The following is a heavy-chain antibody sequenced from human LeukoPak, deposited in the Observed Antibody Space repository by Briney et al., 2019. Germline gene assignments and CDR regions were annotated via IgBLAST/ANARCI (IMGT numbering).Heavy chain of an antibody. J-gene: IGHJ6*03. CDR3: ARDFYYYIDV. Sequence: PGGSLRLSCTASGFTFSGYWMTWVRQAPGKGLEWVANIKQDGSEKRYVDSVRGRFTISRENAKNSLYLQMNSLRAEDTAVYYCARDFYYYIDVWGKGTTVTVSS. CDR1: GFTFSGYW. CDR2: IKQDGSEK. V-gene: IGHV3-7*01.